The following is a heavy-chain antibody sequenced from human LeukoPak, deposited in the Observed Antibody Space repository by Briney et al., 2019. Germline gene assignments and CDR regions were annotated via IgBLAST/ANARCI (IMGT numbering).Heavy chain of an antibody. CDR1: GYNFATYW. CDR3: ARSYGSSGYPDY. Sequence: GESLKISCKGSGYNFATYWIGWVRQMPGKGLEWMGIIYSGDSDTRYSPSFQGQVTISADKSISTAYLQWSSLKASDTAMYYCARSYGSSGYPDYWGQGTLVTVSS. CDR2: IYSGDSDT. V-gene: IGHV5-51*01. J-gene: IGHJ4*02. D-gene: IGHD3-22*01.